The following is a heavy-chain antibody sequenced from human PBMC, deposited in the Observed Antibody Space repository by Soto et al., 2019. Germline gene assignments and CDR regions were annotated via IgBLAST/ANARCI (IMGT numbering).Heavy chain of an antibody. Sequence: PSETLSLTCTVSGGSISSYYWSWIRQPPGKGLEWIGYIYYSGSTNYNPSLKSRVTISVDTSKNQFSLKLSSVTAADTAVYYCARVSRAYYYDSSDSWWFDPWGQGTLVTSPQ. CDR2: IYYSGST. CDR3: ARVSRAYYYDSSDSWWFDP. D-gene: IGHD3-22*01. V-gene: IGHV4-59*01. J-gene: IGHJ5*02. CDR1: GGSISSYY.